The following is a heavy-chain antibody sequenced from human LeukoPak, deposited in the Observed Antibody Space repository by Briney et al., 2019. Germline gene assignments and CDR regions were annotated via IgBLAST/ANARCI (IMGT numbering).Heavy chain of an antibody. D-gene: IGHD3-16*02. CDR2: ISYDGSNK. CDR1: GFTFSSYA. Sequence: GRSLRLSCAASGFTFSSYAMHWVRQAPGKGLEWVAVISYDGSNKYYADSVKGRFTISRDNSKNTLYLQMNSLRAEDTAVYYCARWWELSRGMDVWGKGTTVTVSS. CDR3: ARWWELSRGMDV. J-gene: IGHJ6*04. V-gene: IGHV3-30*04.